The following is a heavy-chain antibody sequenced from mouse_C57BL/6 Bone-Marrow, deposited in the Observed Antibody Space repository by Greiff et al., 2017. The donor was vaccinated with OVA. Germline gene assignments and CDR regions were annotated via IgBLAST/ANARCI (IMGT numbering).Heavy chain of an antibody. CDR2: ISSGSSTI. Sequence: DVMLVESGGGLVKPGGSLKLSCAASGFTFSDYGMHWVRQAPEKGLEWVAYISSGSSTIYYADTVKGRFTISRDNAKNTLFLQMTSLRSEDTAMYYCATYGSLYYFDYWGQGTTLTVSS. J-gene: IGHJ2*01. V-gene: IGHV5-17*01. CDR1: GFTFSDYG. D-gene: IGHD1-1*01. CDR3: ATYGSLYYFDY.